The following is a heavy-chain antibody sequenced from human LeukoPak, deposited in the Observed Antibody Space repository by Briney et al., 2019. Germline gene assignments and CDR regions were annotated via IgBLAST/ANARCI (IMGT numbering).Heavy chain of an antibody. V-gene: IGHV3-64D*06. CDR1: GFTFSSYS. D-gene: IGHD2-2*01. CDR2: FSSIGGST. J-gene: IGHJ4*02. Sequence: GGSLRLSCSASGFTFSSYSMHWVRQAPGKGLEYVSGFSSIGGSTYYADSVKGRFTISRDNSKNTLYLQMSSLRAEDTAVYYCVKGYCSGTSCYVWNYFDYWGQGTLVTVSP. CDR3: VKGYCSGTSCYVWNYFDY.